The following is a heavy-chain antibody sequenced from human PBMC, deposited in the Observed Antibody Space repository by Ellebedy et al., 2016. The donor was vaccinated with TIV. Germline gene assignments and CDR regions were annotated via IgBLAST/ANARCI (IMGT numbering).Heavy chain of an antibody. Sequence: GESLKISXVASGFTFSDFYMAWIRQAPGRGLELVSYISGTSSHISYADSVKGRFTISRDNSKNTLYLQMNSLRAEDTAVYYCSTGSYFGRGAWGQGTLVTVSS. CDR1: GFTFSDFY. J-gene: IGHJ5*02. D-gene: IGHD1-26*01. V-gene: IGHV3-11*03. CDR2: ISGTSSHI. CDR3: STGSYFGRGA.